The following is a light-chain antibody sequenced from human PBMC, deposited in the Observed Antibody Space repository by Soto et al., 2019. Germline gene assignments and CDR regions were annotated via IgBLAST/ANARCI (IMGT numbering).Light chain of an antibody. CDR1: QSISSC. CDR3: QQNYSTPWT. Sequence: DNQMTQSASTLSDSVGDRMTITCRASQSISSCLAWYQQKPGKAPNLLIHDASSREIGIPSRFSGSGSGADFILSISSLEPEDFAAYYCQQNYSTPWTFGQGTKVDI. CDR2: DAS. V-gene: IGKV1-5*01. J-gene: IGKJ1*01.